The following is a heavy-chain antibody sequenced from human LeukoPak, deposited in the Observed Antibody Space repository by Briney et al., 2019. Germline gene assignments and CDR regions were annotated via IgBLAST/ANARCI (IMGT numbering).Heavy chain of an antibody. D-gene: IGHD6-19*01. CDR2: INSDGSST. V-gene: IGHV3-74*01. Sequence: PGGSLRPSCAASGFTFSSYWMHWVRQAPGKGLVWVSRINSDGSSTSYADSVKGRFTISRDNAKNTLYLQMNSLRAEDTAVYYCARVPHCSSGREYFQHWGQGTLVTVSS. CDR1: GFTFSSYW. J-gene: IGHJ1*01. CDR3: ARVPHCSSGREYFQH.